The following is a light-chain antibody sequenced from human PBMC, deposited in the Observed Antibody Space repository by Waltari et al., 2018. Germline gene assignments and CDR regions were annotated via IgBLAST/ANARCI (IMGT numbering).Light chain of an antibody. CDR3: QQYNTLYT. J-gene: IGKJ2*01. CDR2: LAS. V-gene: IGKV4-1*01. Sequence: DIVMTQSPDSLAVSLGERATITCNSSQTVLYSPTNQNYLAWYQQKPGPPPKLLILLASTRESWVPDRFSGSGSGTDFTLTISSLQPDDFATYYCQQYNTLYTFGQGTKLEIK. CDR1: QTVLYSPTNQNY.